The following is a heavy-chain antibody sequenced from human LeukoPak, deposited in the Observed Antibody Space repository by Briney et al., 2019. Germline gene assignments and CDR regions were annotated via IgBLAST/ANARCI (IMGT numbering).Heavy chain of an antibody. CDR3: ARHHSGYDQYYYGMDV. J-gene: IGHJ6*02. CDR1: GGTFSSYA. Sequence: ASVKVSCKASGGTFSSYAISWVRQAPGQGLEWMGGIIPIFGTANYAQKFQGRATITADESTSTAYMELSSLRSEDTAVYYCARHHSGYDQYYYGMDVWGQGTTVTVSS. CDR2: IIPIFGTA. V-gene: IGHV1-69*13. D-gene: IGHD5-12*01.